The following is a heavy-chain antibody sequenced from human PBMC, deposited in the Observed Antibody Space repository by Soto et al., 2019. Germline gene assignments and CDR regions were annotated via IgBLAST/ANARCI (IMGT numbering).Heavy chain of an antibody. CDR3: ARDLVGAPGN. J-gene: IGHJ4*02. CDR1: IYSLSIGSY. D-gene: IGHD1-26*01. CDR2: IYHGGTT. V-gene: IGHV4-38-2*02. Sequence: PSETLSLTCTVSIYSLSIGSYWGGIRHPPGKGPGWIARIYHGGTTFYNPSLKRRVTVSVDKSDNQFSLKLSSVTAADTAFYYCARDLVGAPGNWGQGTLVTVSS.